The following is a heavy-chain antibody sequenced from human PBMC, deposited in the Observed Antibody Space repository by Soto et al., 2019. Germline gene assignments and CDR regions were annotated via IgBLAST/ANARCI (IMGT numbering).Heavy chain of an antibody. D-gene: IGHD3-16*02. CDR1: GGSFSGYY. Sequence: PSETLSLTCAVYGGSFSGYYWSWIRQPPGKGLEWIGEINHSGSTNYNPSLKSRVTISVDTSKNQFSLKLSSVTAADTAVYYCARGVYDYVWGSYRHNWFDPWGQGTLVTVSS. CDR2: INHSGST. J-gene: IGHJ5*02. CDR3: ARGVYDYVWGSYRHNWFDP. V-gene: IGHV4-34*01.